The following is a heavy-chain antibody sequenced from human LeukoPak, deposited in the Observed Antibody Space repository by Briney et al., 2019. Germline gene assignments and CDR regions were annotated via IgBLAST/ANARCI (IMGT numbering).Heavy chain of an antibody. CDR2: MIPNSGNT. D-gene: IGHD6-19*01. V-gene: IGHV1-8*01. Sequence: ASVKVSCKASGYTFTSYGINWVRQATGQGLEWMGWMIPNSGNTGYAQKFQGRVTMTRNTSISTAYMELSSLRSEDTAVYYCARGNQWLVAFDYWGQGTLVTVSS. CDR1: GYTFTSYG. J-gene: IGHJ4*02. CDR3: ARGNQWLVAFDY.